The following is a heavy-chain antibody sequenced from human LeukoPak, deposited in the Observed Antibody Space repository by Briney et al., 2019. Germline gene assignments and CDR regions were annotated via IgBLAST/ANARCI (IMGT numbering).Heavy chain of an antibody. CDR2: INPNSGGT. CDR1: GYTFTGYY. Sequence: ASVKVSCKASGYTFTGYYMHWVRQAPGQGLEWMGWINPNSGGTNYAQKFQGRVTMTRDTSISTAYMELSRLRSVDTAVYYCARDGDYFRGYFDYWGQGTLVTVSS. D-gene: IGHD4-17*01. CDR3: ARDGDYFRGYFDY. J-gene: IGHJ4*02. V-gene: IGHV1-2*02.